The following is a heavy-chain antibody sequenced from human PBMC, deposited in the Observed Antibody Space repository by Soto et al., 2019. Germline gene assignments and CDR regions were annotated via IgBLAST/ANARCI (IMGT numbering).Heavy chain of an antibody. V-gene: IGHV4-30-4*01. D-gene: IGHD4-17*01. J-gene: IGHJ6*02. CDR1: GVSISSGDYY. Sequence: SSETLSLSCTVSGVSISSGDYYWSWIRQPPGKGLEWIGYIYYSGSTYYNPSLKSRVTISVDTSKNQFSLKLSPVTAADTAVYYCARSRGDYYYYYYYGMDVWGQGTTVT. CDR3: ARSRGDYYYYYYYGMDV. CDR2: IYYSGST.